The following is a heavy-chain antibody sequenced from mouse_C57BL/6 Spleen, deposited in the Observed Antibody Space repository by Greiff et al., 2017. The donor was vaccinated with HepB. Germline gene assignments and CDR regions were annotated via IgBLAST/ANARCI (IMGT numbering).Heavy chain of an antibody. Sequence: QVQLQQSGAELVKPGASVKISCKASGYAFSSYWMNWVKQRPGKGLEWIGQIYPGDGDTNYNGKFKGKATLTADKSSSTAYMQLSSLTSEYSAVYFCARGSITTVVATEYYFDYWGQGTTLTVSS. CDR3: ARGSITTVVATEYYFDY. CDR2: IYPGDGDT. CDR1: GYAFSSYW. D-gene: IGHD1-1*01. J-gene: IGHJ2*01. V-gene: IGHV1-80*01.